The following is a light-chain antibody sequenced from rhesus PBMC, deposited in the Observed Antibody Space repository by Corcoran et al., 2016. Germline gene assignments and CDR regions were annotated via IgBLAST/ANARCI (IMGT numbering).Light chain of an antibody. CDR2: AAT. CDR3: QQYKSYPT. CDR1: QGISSY. J-gene: IGKJ1*01. Sequence: DIQMTQSPSSLSASVGDTVTITCRASQGISSYLNWFQQKPGKAPKLLIYAATTLQSGVPSRFSGRGSGTDFTLTISSLQPEDFATYYCQQYKSYPTFGQGTKVEIK. V-gene: IGKV1-28*02.